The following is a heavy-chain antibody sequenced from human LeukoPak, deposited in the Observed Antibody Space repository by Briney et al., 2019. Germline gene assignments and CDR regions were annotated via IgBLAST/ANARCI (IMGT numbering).Heavy chain of an antibody. Sequence: PSETLSLTCAVSGDSISSGDYSWSWIRQPPGKGLEWIGYIFHTGNTYHNPPLKSRVTISIDRSKNQFSLKLSSVTAADTAVYYCARARESMAVSGGYFDYWGQGTLVTVSS. CDR3: ARARESMAVSGGYFDY. CDR1: GDSISSGDYS. D-gene: IGHD6-19*01. CDR2: IFHTGNT. J-gene: IGHJ4*02. V-gene: IGHV4-30-2*01.